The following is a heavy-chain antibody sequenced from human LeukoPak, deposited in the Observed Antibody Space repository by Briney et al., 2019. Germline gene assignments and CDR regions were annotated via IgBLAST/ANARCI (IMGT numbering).Heavy chain of an antibody. CDR1: GYTFTSYD. V-gene: IGHV1-8*01. Sequence: AASVKVSCKASGYTFTSYDINWVRQATGQGLEWMGWMNPNSGNTGYAQKFQGRVTMTRNTSISTAYMELSSLRSEDTAVYYCARGVPLYSRRYFDYWGQGTLVTVSS. CDR2: MNPNSGNT. J-gene: IGHJ4*02. D-gene: IGHD3-16*01. CDR3: ARGVPLYSRRYFDY.